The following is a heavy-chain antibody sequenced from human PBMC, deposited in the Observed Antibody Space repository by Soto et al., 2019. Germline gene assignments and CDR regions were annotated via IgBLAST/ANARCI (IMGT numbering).Heavy chain of an antibody. CDR3: ARDLSWGSNWYYYMDV. Sequence: GASLILSCAASGFTASCKYMTWVRQAPGKGLEWVSYISSGSSVIDYADSVKGRFTVARDNARNSLYLQMNSLRAEDTAVYYCARDLSWGSNWYYYMDVWGKGTTVTVSS. J-gene: IGHJ6*03. CDR2: ISSGSSVI. D-gene: IGHD7-27*01. CDR1: GFTASCKY. V-gene: IGHV3-48*04.